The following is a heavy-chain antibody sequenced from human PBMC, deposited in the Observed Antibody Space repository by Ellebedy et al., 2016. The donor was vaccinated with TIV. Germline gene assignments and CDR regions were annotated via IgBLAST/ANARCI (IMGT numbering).Heavy chain of an antibody. D-gene: IGHD5-24*01. CDR1: GFTFTVFA. J-gene: IGHJ4*02. CDR3: ARCPRRDGYNYFDY. Sequence: GESLKISCAASGFTFTVFAMSWVRQAPGKGLEWVSTVSDTGFNTYYADSVKGRFTISRDNSKNTLYLQMNSLSAEDTALYYCARCPRRDGYNYFDYWGQGTLVTVSS. CDR2: VSDTGFNT. V-gene: IGHV3-23*01.